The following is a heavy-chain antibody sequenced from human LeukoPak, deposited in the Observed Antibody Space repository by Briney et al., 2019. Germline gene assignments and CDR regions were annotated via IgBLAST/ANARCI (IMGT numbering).Heavy chain of an antibody. V-gene: IGHV3-21*01. Sequence: GGSLRLSCAASGYTFSDSSMNWVRQAPGKGLEWVSSMCTSSRYIYYADSAKGRFTISRDNAKNSLYLQMNSLRAEDTAVYYCARVVPYYVGMDVWGQGTTVTVSS. CDR2: MCTSSRYI. CDR1: GYTFSDSS. CDR3: ARVVPYYVGMDV. D-gene: IGHD2-8*01. J-gene: IGHJ6*02.